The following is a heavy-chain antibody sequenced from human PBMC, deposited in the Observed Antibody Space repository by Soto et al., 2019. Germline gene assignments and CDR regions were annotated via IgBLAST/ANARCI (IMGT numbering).Heavy chain of an antibody. V-gene: IGHV1-69*18. CDR1: GGTLDSQG. D-gene: IGHD1-26*01. CDR3: ATGRLNATNSGARGDFKI. J-gene: IGHJ3*02. Sequence: QVQLVQSGAEVQKPGSSVKVSCKASGGTLDSQGISWFRQAPGQGLEWMGRITPVSETANYAQRFHGIGTITADQTTSSSYMEMSGLKSDDTAVYYCATGRLNATNSGARGDFKIGGQGTMITVSP. CDR2: ITPVSETA.